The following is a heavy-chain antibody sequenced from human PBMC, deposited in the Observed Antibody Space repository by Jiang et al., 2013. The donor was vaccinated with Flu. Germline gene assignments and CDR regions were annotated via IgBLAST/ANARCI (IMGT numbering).Heavy chain of an antibody. Sequence: LVESGGGVVQPGRSLRLSCAASGFTFSSYGMHWVRQAPGKGLEWVAVISYDGSNKYYADSVKGRFTISRDNSKNTLYLQMNSLRAEDTAVYYCARSYSSGCFDYWGQGTLVTVSS. V-gene: IGHV3-33*05. D-gene: IGHD6-19*01. CDR2: ISYDGSNK. CDR3: ARSYSSGCFDY. CDR1: GFTFSSYG. J-gene: IGHJ4*02.